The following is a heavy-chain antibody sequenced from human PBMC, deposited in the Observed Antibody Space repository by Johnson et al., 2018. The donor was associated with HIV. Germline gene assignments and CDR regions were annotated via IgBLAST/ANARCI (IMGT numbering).Heavy chain of an antibody. V-gene: IGHV3-23*04. CDR3: AKERGYDSSGYNRWYVPDAFDI. CDR1: GFTFSSYA. Sequence: EVQLVESGGGLVQPGGSLRLSCAAYGFTFSSYAMAWVRQAPGKGLEWVSTISGSGSSTHYADSVKGRFTISRANSRNTMYLQMNSLRAEDTAVYYCAKERGYDSSGYNRWYVPDAFDIWGQGTMVTVSS. D-gene: IGHD3-22*01. CDR2: ISGSGSST. J-gene: IGHJ3*02.